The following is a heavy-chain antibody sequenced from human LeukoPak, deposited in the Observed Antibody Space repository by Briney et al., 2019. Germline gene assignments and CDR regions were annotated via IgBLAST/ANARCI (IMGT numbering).Heavy chain of an antibody. CDR2: IHYTGAT. V-gene: IGHV4-34*01. Sequence: SETLSLTCAVYGGSITGYYWSWIRQTPGRGLEWVGEIHYTGATSYNPSLKSRATISTDTSKNQFSLRLSSVTAADTAVYYCARGQQQLYIWFDPWGQGTLVTVSS. CDR3: ARGQQQLYIWFDP. CDR1: GGSITGYY. J-gene: IGHJ5*02. D-gene: IGHD6-13*01.